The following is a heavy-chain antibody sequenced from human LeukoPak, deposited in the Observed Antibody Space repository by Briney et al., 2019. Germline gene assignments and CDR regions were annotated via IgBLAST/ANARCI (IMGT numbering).Heavy chain of an antibody. Sequence: GGSLRLSCAASGFTFSSYGMHWVRQAPGKGLEWVSYISSSGSTIYYADSVKGRFTISRDNAKNSLYLQMNSLRAEDTAVYYCARGFLYYYDSSGLSFDYWGQGTLVTVSS. V-gene: IGHV3-48*04. CDR1: GFTFSSYG. D-gene: IGHD3-22*01. J-gene: IGHJ4*02. CDR2: ISSSGSTI. CDR3: ARGFLYYYDSSGLSFDY.